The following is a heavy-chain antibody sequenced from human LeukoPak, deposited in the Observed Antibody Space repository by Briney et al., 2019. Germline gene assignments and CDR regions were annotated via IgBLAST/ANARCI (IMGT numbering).Heavy chain of an antibody. V-gene: IGHV3-30*04. CDR1: GFTFSSYA. CDR2: ISYDGSNK. CDR3: ARSRYSSSWYAGRWFDP. Sequence: GGSLRLSCAASGFTFSSYAMHWVRQAPGKGLEWVAVISYDGSNKYYADSVKGRFTISRDNSKNTLYLQMNSLRAEDTAVYYCARSRYSSSWYAGRWFDPWGQGTLVTVSS. J-gene: IGHJ5*02. D-gene: IGHD6-13*01.